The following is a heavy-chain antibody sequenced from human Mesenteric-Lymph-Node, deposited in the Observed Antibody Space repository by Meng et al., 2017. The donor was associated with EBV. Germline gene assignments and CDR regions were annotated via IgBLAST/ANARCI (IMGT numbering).Heavy chain of an antibody. D-gene: IGHD4-17*01. Sequence: EVRLFESGGGLVQPGGSLRLSCADSGVTLNNAWMSWVRQAPGKGLEWVGRFKSNIYGETTDYAAPLKGRFTISRDHSKTTLFLQMNSLKTEDTAVYYCTADPLYGDRFDYWGQGTLVTVSS. CDR3: TADPLYGDRFDY. CDR2: FKSNIYGETT. CDR1: GVTLNNAW. V-gene: IGHV3-15*01. J-gene: IGHJ4*02.